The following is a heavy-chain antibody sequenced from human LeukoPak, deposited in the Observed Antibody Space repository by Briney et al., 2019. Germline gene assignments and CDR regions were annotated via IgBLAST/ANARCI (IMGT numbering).Heavy chain of an antibody. Sequence: GGSLRLSCAASGFTFSSYEMNWVRQAPGKGLEWVSYISSSSSTIYYADSVKGRLTISRDNAKNSLYLQMNSLRAEDTGVYYCASVGPMSYWGQGTLVTVSS. D-gene: IGHD1-26*01. J-gene: IGHJ4*02. CDR2: ISSSSSTI. V-gene: IGHV3-48*03. CDR3: ASVGPMSY. CDR1: GFTFSSYE.